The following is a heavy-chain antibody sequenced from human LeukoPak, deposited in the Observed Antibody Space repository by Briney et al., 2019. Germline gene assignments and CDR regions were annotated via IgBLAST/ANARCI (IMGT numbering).Heavy chain of an antibody. CDR2: IYYSGST. V-gene: IGHV4-59*01. CDR3: ARDSMGGPYMDV. J-gene: IGHJ6*03. D-gene: IGHD3-3*02. CDR1: GGSISSYY. Sequence: SETLSLTCTVSGGSISSYYWSWIRQPPGKGLEWIGYIYYSGSTNYNPSLKSRVTISVDTSKNQFSLKLSSVTAADTAVYYCARDSMGGPYMDVWAKGPRSPSP.